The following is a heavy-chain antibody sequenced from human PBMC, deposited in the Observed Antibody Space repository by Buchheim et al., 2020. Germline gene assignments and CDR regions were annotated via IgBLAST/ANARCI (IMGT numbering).Heavy chain of an antibody. Sequence: EVQLVESGGGLVQPGGSLRLSCAASGFTFSSYWMSWVRQAPGKGLEWVANIKQDGSEKYYVDSVKGRFTISRDNAKNSLYLQMNSLRAEDTAVYYYARALWGQYYYDSSGYYYYYYGMDVWGQGTT. CDR1: GFTFSSYW. J-gene: IGHJ6*02. CDR3: ARALWGQYYYDSSGYYYYYYGMDV. V-gene: IGHV3-7*01. D-gene: IGHD3-22*01. CDR2: IKQDGSEK.